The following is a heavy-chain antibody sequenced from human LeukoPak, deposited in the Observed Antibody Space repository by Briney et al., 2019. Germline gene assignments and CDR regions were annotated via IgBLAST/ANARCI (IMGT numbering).Heavy chain of an antibody. CDR2: IYYSGST. V-gene: IGHV4-39*01. CDR3: ARHTSMVRGVMKYYFDY. J-gene: IGHJ4*02. Sequence: PSETLSLTCTVSGGSISSSSYYWVWMRQPPGKGLEWIESIYYSGSTYYNPSLKSRVTISVDTSKNQFSLRLNSVTAADTAVYYCARHTSMVRGVMKYYFDYWGQGTLATVSS. D-gene: IGHD3-10*01. CDR1: GGSISSSSYY.